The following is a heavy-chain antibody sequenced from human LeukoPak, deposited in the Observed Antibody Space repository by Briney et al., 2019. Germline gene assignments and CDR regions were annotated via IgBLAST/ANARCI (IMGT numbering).Heavy chain of an antibody. CDR3: SRGRLWLGEYYFDY. CDR2: LNPNSGST. V-gene: IGHV1-46*01. Sequence: GASVKVSCKASGYTFTNSYLHWVRQAPGQGLEWMGILNPNSGSTTYAQKFRGRVTMTRDTSTSTAYMELTSLKFDDTAVYYCSRGRLWLGEYYFDYWGQGTLVTVSS. CDR1: GYTFTNSY. J-gene: IGHJ4*02. D-gene: IGHD3-10*01.